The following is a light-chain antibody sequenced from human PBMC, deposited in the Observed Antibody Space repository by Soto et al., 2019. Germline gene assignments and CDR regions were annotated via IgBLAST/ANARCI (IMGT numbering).Light chain of an antibody. Sequence: EIVLTQSPGTLSLSPGERATLSCRASQSVSSSYLAWYQQKPGQAPRLLIYGAFSRATGIPDRFSGSGSGTDFTLTISRLEPEDFAVYYCQEYCSSRTFGQGTKVEIK. CDR1: QSVSSSY. J-gene: IGKJ1*01. V-gene: IGKV3-20*01. CDR2: GAF. CDR3: QEYCSSRT.